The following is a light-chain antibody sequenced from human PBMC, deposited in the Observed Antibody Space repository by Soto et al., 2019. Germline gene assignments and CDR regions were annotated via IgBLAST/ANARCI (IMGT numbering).Light chain of an antibody. CDR2: AAS. CDR3: LQYYNYPQT. J-gene: IGKJ1*01. V-gene: IGKV1-6*01. CDR1: QSIRSD. Sequence: ILMTQSSSSLSAAVGDIVTISCRASQSIRSDLGWYQQKPGKAPKLLIYAASSLQSGVPSRFSGSGSGTDFTLTISSLQPEDFATYYCLQYYNYPQTFGQGTKVDIK.